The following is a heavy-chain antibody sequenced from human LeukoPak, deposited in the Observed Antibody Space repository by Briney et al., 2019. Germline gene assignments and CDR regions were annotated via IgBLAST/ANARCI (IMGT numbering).Heavy chain of an antibody. D-gene: IGHD3-9*01. Sequence: SETLSLTCTVSGGSISSDTYHWSWIRQPAGKGLEWIGRIHTSGITNYTPSLKSRATISADTSRNQFSLKLTSMTAADTAIYYCARAQYDFLTGYYNAFDYWGPGNVVTVSS. CDR1: GGSISSDTYH. CDR3: ARAQYDFLTGYYNAFDY. CDR2: IHTSGIT. V-gene: IGHV4-61*02. J-gene: IGHJ4*02.